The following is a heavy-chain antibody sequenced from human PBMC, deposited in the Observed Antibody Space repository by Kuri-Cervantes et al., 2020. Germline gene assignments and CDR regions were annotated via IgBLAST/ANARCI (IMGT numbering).Heavy chain of an antibody. Sequence: GESLKISCAASGFTVGSRYMSWVRQAPGRGLEWVSLIYSGGSTYYADSVKGRFTISRDTSKDTLYLEMNRLRSEDTAVYYCASCAYNYDFGFYYDMDVWGPGTTVTVSS. CDR3: ASCAYNYDFGFYYDMDV. J-gene: IGHJ6*02. D-gene: IGHD3/OR15-3a*01. CDR2: IYSGGST. CDR1: GFTVGSRY. V-gene: IGHV3-66*02.